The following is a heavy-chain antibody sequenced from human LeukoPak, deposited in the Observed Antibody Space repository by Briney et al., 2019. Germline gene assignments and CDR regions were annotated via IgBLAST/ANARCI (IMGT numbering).Heavy chain of an antibody. V-gene: IGHV3-64D*06. Sequence: PGGSLRLSCVASGFTFSGYAMHWVRQAPGKGLEYVSTINTNGDVTYYADAVKGRFTISRDNSKSTLYLQMSSLRAEDTAVYYCVKALDYWGQGTLVTVSS. CDR1: GFTFSGYA. CDR2: INTNGDVT. J-gene: IGHJ4*02. CDR3: VKALDY.